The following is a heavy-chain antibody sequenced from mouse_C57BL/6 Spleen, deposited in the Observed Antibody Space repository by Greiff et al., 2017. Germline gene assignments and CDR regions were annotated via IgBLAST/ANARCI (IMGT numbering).Heavy chain of an antibody. Sequence: QVQLQQPGAELVKPGASVKLSCKASGYTFTSYWMHWVKQRPGRGLEWIGRIDPNSGGTKYNEKFKSKATLTVDKPSSTAYMQLSSLTSEDSAVXYCERKSYGNYEGAMDYWGQGTSVTVSS. V-gene: IGHV1-72*01. J-gene: IGHJ4*01. CDR2: IDPNSGGT. CDR3: ERKSYGNYEGAMDY. CDR1: GYTFTSYW. D-gene: IGHD2-1*01.